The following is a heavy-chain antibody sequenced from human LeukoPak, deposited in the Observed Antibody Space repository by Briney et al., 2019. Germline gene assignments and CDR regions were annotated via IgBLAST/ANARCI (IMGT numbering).Heavy chain of an antibody. J-gene: IGHJ4*02. V-gene: IGHV4-34*01. CDR2: INHSGST. D-gene: IGHD4-23*01. CDR1: GFTFSSYS. Sequence: GSLRLSCAASGFTFSSYSMNWVRQAPGKGLEWIGEINHSGSTNYNPSLKSRVTISVDTSKNQFSLKLSSVTAADTAVYYCARGPEYYGGNSKHFDYWGQGTLVTVSS. CDR3: ARGPEYYGGNSKHFDY.